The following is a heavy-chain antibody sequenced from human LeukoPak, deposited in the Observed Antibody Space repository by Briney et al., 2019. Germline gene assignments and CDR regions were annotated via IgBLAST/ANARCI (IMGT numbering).Heavy chain of an antibody. CDR2: IYYSGST. CDR3: ARTYYYGSGNY. D-gene: IGHD3-10*01. J-gene: IGHJ4*02. Sequence: SETLSLTCTVSGGSISSYYWSWIRQPPGKGLEWIGYIYYSGSTNYNPSLKSRVTISVDTSKNQFSLKLSSVTAADTAVYYCARTYYYGSGNYWGQGTLVTVSS. CDR1: GGSISSYY. V-gene: IGHV4-59*12.